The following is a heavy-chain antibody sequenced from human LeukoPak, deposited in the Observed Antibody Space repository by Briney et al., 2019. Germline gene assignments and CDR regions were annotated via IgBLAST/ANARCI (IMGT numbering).Heavy chain of an antibody. CDR3: ARDQGDYYGSGSYYPTYYFDY. CDR2: ISYSGNT. Sequence: SETLSLTCTVSGGSISSITYYWGWIRQTPGKGLEWIGSISYSGNTYYNPSLQSRVIISRDTSKNQFSLKVSSVTAADTAVYYCARDQGDYYGSGSYYPTYYFDYWGQGTLVTVSS. J-gene: IGHJ4*02. CDR1: GGSISSITYY. V-gene: IGHV4-39*07. D-gene: IGHD3-10*01.